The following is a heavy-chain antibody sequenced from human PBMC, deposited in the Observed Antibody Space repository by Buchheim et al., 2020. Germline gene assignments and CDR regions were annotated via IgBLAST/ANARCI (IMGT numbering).Heavy chain of an antibody. J-gene: IGHJ4*02. D-gene: IGHD3-9*01. V-gene: IGHV1-69*12. CDR3: ALAPDDILTGERGGFFDY. Sequence: QVQLVQSGAEVKKPGSSGKVSCKASGGTFSSYAISWVRQAPGQGLEWMGGFIPIFGTANYAQEFQGRVTITADESTTTSYMELGSLRSEDTAVYYCALAPDDILTGERGGFFDYWGQGTL. CDR2: FIPIFGTA. CDR1: GGTFSSYA.